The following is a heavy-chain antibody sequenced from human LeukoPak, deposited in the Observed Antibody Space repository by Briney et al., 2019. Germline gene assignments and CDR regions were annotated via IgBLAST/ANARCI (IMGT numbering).Heavy chain of an antibody. Sequence: WMGWINPNSGGTNYAQKFQGRVTMTRDTSISTAYMELSRLRSDDTAVYYCAGDLTASGAGWGQGTLVTVSS. V-gene: IGHV1-2*02. J-gene: IGHJ4*02. CDR3: AGDLTASGAG. D-gene: IGHD5-18*01. CDR2: INPNSGGT.